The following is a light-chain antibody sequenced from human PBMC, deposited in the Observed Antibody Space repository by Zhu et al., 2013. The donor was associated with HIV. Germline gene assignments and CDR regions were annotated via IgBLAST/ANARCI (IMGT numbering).Light chain of an antibody. CDR1: QDINNY. Sequence: DIHMTQSPSSLSAYVGDRVSLTCRASQDINNYLAWYQQKPGKIPKLLLYGASTLKSGVPSRFSGVRSGTNFTLSISTFQADDVATYYCQNYNTVPISFGGGTKVDVK. J-gene: IGKJ4*01. V-gene: IGKV1-27*01. CDR3: QNYNTVPIS. CDR2: GAS.